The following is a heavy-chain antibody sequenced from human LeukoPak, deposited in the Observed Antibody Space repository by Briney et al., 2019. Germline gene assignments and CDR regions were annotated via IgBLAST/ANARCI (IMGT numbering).Heavy chain of an antibody. CDR1: GGSISSGGYS. D-gene: IGHD5-18*01. J-gene: IGHJ3*02. CDR2: IHYSGTT. Sequence: SETLSLTCTVSGGSISSGGYSWSWIRQHPGKGLEWIGSIHYSGTTYYNPSLQSRLTISVDASKNQFSLKVTSVTATDTALYYCARQRDTASVGAFDIWGQGTMVTVSS. V-gene: IGHV4-39*01. CDR3: ARQRDTASVGAFDI.